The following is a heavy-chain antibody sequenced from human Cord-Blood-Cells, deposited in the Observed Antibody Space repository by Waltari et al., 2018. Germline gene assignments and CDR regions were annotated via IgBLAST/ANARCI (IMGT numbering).Heavy chain of an antibody. CDR1: GYTFTSYA. CDR3: ARSKAAPRSSSSFVDY. V-gene: IGHV1-3*01. J-gene: IGHJ4*02. CDR2: INAGNGNT. D-gene: IGHD6-13*01. Sequence: QVQLVQSGAEVKKPGASVKVSCKASGYTFTSYAMHWVRQAPEQRLEWMGWINAGNGNTKYSQKFQGRVTITRDTSASTAYMELSSLRSEDTAVYYCARSKAAPRSSSSFVDYWGQGTLVTVSS.